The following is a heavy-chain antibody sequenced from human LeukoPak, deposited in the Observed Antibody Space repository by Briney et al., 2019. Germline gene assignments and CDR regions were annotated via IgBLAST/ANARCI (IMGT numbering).Heavy chain of an antibody. CDR1: GDSVSTNSAA. J-gene: IGHJ4*02. CDR2: TYYTSKWYN. Sequence: SQTLSLTCAILGDSVSTNSAAWNWIRQSPSRGPEWLGRTYYTSKWYNDYALSMKGRITINPDTSKNQFSLQLNSVTPEDTALYYCARGTRDGYNPTFDYWGQGTLVTVSS. D-gene: IGHD5-24*01. V-gene: IGHV6-1*01. CDR3: ARGTRDGYNPTFDY.